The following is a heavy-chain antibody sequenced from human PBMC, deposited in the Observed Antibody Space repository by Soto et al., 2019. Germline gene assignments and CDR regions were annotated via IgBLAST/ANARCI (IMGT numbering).Heavy chain of an antibody. J-gene: IGHJ4*02. CDR2: ISYDGSNK. V-gene: IGHV3-30*18. CDR3: GKDVLSIRGELLRTTI. D-gene: IGHD1-26*01. CDR1: GFTFSSYG. Sequence: QVQLVESGGGVVQPGRSLRLSCAASGFTFSSYGMHWVRQAPGKGLEWVAVISYDGSNKYYADSVKGRFTISRDNSKNTLYLRMNSLRAEDTAVYYCGKDVLSIRGELLRTTIWGQGTLVTVSS.